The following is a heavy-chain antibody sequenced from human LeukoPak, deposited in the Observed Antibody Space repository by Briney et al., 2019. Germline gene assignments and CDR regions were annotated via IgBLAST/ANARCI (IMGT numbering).Heavy chain of an antibody. D-gene: IGHD3-9*01. V-gene: IGHV3-23*01. J-gene: IGHJ5*02. CDR1: GFTFSSYA. CDR3: ARDIRRDYDILTGYYFENWFDP. Sequence: GGSLRLSCAASGFTFSSYAMGWVRQAPGKGLEWVSTISGSGDTTYYADSVKGRFTISRDNSKNTLYLQMNSLRAEDTAVYYCARDIRRDYDILTGYYFENWFDPWGQGTLVTVSS. CDR2: ISGSGDTT.